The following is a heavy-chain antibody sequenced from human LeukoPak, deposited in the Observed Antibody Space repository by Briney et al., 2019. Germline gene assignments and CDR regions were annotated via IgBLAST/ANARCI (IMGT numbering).Heavy chain of an antibody. Sequence: GGSLRLSCAASGFTFSSYSMNWVRQAPGKGLEWVSSISSSSSYIYYADSVKGRFTISRDNAKNSLYLQMNSLRAEDTALYYCAKPLDYYGSGSYAFDIWGQGTMVTVSS. J-gene: IGHJ3*02. CDR1: GFTFSSYS. D-gene: IGHD3-10*01. V-gene: IGHV3-21*04. CDR3: AKPLDYYGSGSYAFDI. CDR2: ISSSSSYI.